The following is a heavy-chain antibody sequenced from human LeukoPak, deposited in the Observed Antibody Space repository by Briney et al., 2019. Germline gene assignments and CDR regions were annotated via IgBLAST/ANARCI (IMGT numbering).Heavy chain of an antibody. CDR3: ARRRYYDGSGYLE. V-gene: IGHV4-39*01. D-gene: IGHD3-22*01. CDR1: GDSVSRSDSY. CDR2: IYYSGRT. Sequence: SETLSLTCSVSGDSVSRSDSYWDWYRQPPGKGLEWIWTIYYSGRTYYSPSLKSRVTMSVDPTNNQFSLNLRSVTAADTALYYCARRRYYDGSGYLEWGQGTLLSVSS. J-gene: IGHJ1*01.